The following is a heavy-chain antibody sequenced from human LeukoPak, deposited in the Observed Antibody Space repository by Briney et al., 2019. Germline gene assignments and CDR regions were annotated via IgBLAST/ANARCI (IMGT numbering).Heavy chain of an antibody. V-gene: IGHV3-48*01. CDR2: ISSSRSTI. D-gene: IGHD6-13*01. Sequence: GGSLRLSCAASGITFSSYGMSWVRQAPGKGLEWVSYISSSRSTIYYADSVKGRFTISRDNAKNSLYLHMNSLRAEDTAVYYCARVSGDSSSWHDAFDIWGQGTMVTVSS. CDR3: ARVSGDSSSWHDAFDI. J-gene: IGHJ3*02. CDR1: GITFSSYG.